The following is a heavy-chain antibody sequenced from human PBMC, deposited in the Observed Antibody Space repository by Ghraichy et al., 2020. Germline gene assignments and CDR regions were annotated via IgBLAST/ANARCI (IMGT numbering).Heavy chain of an antibody. J-gene: IGHJ4*02. V-gene: IGHV1-2*02. CDR1: GYTFTGYY. CDR3: AKNRIAAPSAPFDS. CDR2: INPNTGAT. Sequence: SVKVTCTASGYTFTGYYMHWVRQAPGHGLEWMGWINPNTGATNYAQKFEARVTMTRETSIKTAFLELSGLRFDDTAIYFCAKNRIAAPSAPFDSWGQGSLVTVSS. D-gene: IGHD2/OR15-2a*01.